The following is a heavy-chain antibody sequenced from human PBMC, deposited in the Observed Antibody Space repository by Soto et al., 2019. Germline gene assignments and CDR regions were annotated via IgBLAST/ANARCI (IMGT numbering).Heavy chain of an antibody. V-gene: IGHV4-39*01. Sequence: QLQLQESGPGLVKPSETLSLTCTVSGGSISSRSHYWGWIRQSPGKHLEWIGSSFYTGSTHYNPSLKTRVTISVDTSKNQVSLKLYSVTAADTAVYYSATADGFGVVTPFFEYWGQGILVTVSS. CDR3: ATADGFGVVTPFFEY. CDR1: GGSISSRSHY. J-gene: IGHJ4*02. D-gene: IGHD3-3*01. CDR2: SFYTGST.